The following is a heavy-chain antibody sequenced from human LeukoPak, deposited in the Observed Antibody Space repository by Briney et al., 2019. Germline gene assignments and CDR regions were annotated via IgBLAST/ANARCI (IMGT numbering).Heavy chain of an antibody. Sequence: GGSLRLSCAASGFTFSSYAMSWVRQAPGKGLEWVAVIWYDGSNKYYADSVKGRFTISRDNSKNTLYLQMNSLRAEDTAVYYCARDTDTAMDNWGQGTLVTVSS. J-gene: IGHJ4*02. CDR2: IWYDGSNK. V-gene: IGHV3-33*08. CDR3: ARDTDTAMDN. CDR1: GFTFSSYA. D-gene: IGHD5-18*01.